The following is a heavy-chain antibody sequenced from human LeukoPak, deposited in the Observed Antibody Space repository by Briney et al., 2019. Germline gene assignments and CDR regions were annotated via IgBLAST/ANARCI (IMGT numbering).Heavy chain of an antibody. CDR1: GYSISSDNY. V-gene: IGHV4-38-2*01. CDR2: IYHSGST. D-gene: IGHD3-22*01. CDR3: ARAPRDSSSSNYMRRFDY. J-gene: IGHJ4*02. Sequence: SETLSLTCAVSGYSISSDNYWVWIRQPPGQRLEWTGGIYHSGSTYYNPSRKSRVTMSVDTSKNQFSLKLSSVTAADTAVYYCARAPRDSSSSNYMRRFDYWGQGTLVTVSS.